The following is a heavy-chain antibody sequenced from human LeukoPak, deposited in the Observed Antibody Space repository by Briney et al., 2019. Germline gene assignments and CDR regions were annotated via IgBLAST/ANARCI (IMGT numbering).Heavy chain of an antibody. Sequence: ASVKVSCKVSGYTFTDYCMHWVQQAPGKGLEWMGLVDPEDGETIYAEKFQGRVTITADTSTDTAYMELSSLRSEDTAVYYCATGIVGATVGGDAFDIWGQGTMVTVSS. CDR1: GYTFTDYC. D-gene: IGHD1-26*01. CDR2: VDPEDGET. CDR3: ATGIVGATVGGDAFDI. J-gene: IGHJ3*02. V-gene: IGHV1-69-2*01.